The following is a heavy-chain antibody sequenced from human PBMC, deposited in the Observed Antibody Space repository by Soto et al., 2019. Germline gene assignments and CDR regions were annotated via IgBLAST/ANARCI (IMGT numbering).Heavy chain of an antibody. CDR2: IDWDDDK. V-gene: IGHV2-70*04. Sequence: SGPTLVNPTQTLTLTCTFSGFSLSISGMRVSWIRQPPGKALEWLARIDWDDDKFYSTSLKIRLTISKDTSKNQVVLTMTNMDPVDTATYYSAAVRFLEWPNSLTDVWGQGTTVTVSS. D-gene: IGHD3-3*01. CDR3: AAVRFLEWPNSLTDV. J-gene: IGHJ6*02. CDR1: GFSLSISGMR.